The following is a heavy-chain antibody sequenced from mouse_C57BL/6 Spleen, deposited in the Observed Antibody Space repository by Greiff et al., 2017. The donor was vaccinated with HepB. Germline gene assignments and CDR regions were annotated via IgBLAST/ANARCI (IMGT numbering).Heavy chain of an antibody. V-gene: IGHV5-4*01. D-gene: IGHD2-5*01. CDR1: GFTFSSYA. CDR3: AKRAYYSNYEWYFDV. Sequence: EVQRVESGGGLVKPGGSLKLSCAASGFTFSSYAMSWVRQTPEKRLEWVATISDGGSYTYYPDNVKGRFTISRDNAKNNLYLQMSHLKSEDTAMYYCAKRAYYSNYEWYFDVWGTGTTVTVSS. J-gene: IGHJ1*03. CDR2: ISDGGSYT.